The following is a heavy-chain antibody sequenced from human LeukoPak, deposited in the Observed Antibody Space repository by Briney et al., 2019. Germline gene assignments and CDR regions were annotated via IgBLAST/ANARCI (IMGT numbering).Heavy chain of an antibody. D-gene: IGHD6-19*01. CDR2: ISSSGSTI. CDR3: ARDRREQWLSVDY. V-gene: IGHV3-11*01. J-gene: IGHJ4*02. CDR1: GSTFSDYY. Sequence: PGGSLRLSCAASGSTFSDYYMSWIRQAPGKGLEWVSYISSSGSTIYYADSVKGRFTISRDNAKNSLYLQMNSLRAEDTAVYYCARDRREQWLSVDYWGQGTLVTVSS.